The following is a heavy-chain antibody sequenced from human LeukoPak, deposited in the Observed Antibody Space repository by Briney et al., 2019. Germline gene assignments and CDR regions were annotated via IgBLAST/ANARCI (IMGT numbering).Heavy chain of an antibody. Sequence: PGGSLRLSCAASGFSFSSYIMNWVRQAPGKGPEWVSSISSSSAYIYYGDSVKGRFTISRDNAKSSLFLQMNSLRDEDTAVYYCATSSIALAGTVDYWGQGTLVTVSS. CDR2: ISSSSAYI. D-gene: IGHD6-19*01. V-gene: IGHV3-21*01. CDR1: GFSFSSYI. CDR3: ATSSIALAGTVDY. J-gene: IGHJ4*02.